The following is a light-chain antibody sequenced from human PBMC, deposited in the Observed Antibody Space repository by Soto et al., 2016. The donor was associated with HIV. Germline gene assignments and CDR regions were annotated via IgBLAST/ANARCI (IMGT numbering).Light chain of an antibody. CDR2: KTS. J-gene: IGKJ2*01. CDR1: QNIRW. Sequence: DIRMTQSPSTLSASVGDRVTITCRASQNIRWLAWYQQKPGRAPKVLIFKTSTLKSGVPSRFSGSGSGTEFTLTINSLQPDDFATYYCQQYNNYNTFGQGTKLEV. V-gene: IGKV1-5*03. CDR3: QQYNNYNT.